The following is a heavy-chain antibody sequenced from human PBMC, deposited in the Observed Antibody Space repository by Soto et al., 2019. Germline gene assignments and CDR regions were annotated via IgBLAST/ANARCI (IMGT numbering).Heavy chain of an antibody. V-gene: IGHV4-4*02. CDR1: GGSISSSNW. Sequence: PSETLSLTCAVSGGSISSSNWWSWVRQPPGKGLEWIGEIYHSGSTNYNPSLKSRVTISVDKSKNQFSLKLSSVTAADTAVYYCARDKQGSIVVVPAATQGGDSYGMDVWGQGTTVTVSS. CDR2: IYHSGST. CDR3: ARDKQGSIVVVPAATQGGDSYGMDV. J-gene: IGHJ6*02. D-gene: IGHD2-2*01.